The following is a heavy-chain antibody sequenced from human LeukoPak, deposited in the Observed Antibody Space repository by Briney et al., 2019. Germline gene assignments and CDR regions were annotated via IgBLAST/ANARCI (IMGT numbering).Heavy chain of an antibody. V-gene: IGHV4-39*01. Sequence: KPSETLSLTCTVSGASLSRDTYFWGWIRQSPEKGLEWIGSIDSSGTTHYNSSLKSRVVISVDTSRNQVSLNLTSVISADTAVCYCARHGYIQFWLYWGQGTQVIVSS. CDR3: ARHGYIQFWLY. J-gene: IGHJ4*02. D-gene: IGHD5-18*01. CDR1: GASLSRDTYF. CDR2: IDSSGTT.